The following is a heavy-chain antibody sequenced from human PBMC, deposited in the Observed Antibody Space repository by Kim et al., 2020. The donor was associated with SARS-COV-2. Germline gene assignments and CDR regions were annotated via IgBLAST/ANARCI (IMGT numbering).Heavy chain of an antibody. J-gene: IGHJ4*02. Sequence: GGSLRLSCVASGFTFSSSWMSWVRQTPGKGLEWVASIKQDGSEKYYVDSVKGRFTISRDNAKNSLYLQINSLRVEDTAVYYCARGVLWGQGTLVTVSS. CDR1: GFTFSSSW. D-gene: IGHD2-2*01. V-gene: IGHV3-7*01. CDR2: IKQDGSEK. CDR3: ARGVL.